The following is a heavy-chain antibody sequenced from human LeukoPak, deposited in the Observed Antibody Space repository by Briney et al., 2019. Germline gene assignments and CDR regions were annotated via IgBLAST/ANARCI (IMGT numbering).Heavy chain of an antibody. D-gene: IGHD1-26*01. CDR3: AAPGGGGSYSDAFDI. CDR2: IVVGSGNT. V-gene: IGHV1-58*02. Sequence: ASVKVSCKASGFXFTSSAMQWVRQARGQRLEWIGWIVVGSGNTNYAQKFQERVTITRDMSTSTAYMELSSLRSEDTAVYYCAAPGGGGSYSDAFDIWGQGTMVTVSS. CDR1: GFXFTSSA. J-gene: IGHJ3*02.